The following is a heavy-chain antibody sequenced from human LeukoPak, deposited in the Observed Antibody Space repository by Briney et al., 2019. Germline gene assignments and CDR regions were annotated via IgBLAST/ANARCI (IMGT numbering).Heavy chain of an antibody. D-gene: IGHD6-6*01. CDR2: ISAYNGNT. CDR3: ATLYSSSGYYFDY. V-gene: IGHV1-18*04. J-gene: IGHJ4*02. CDR1: GYTFTGYY. Sequence: ASVKVSCKASGYTFTGYYMHWVRQAPGQGLEWMGWISAYNGNTNYAQKLQGRVTMTTDTSTSTAYMELRSLRSDDTAVYYCATLYSSSGYYFDYWGQGTLVTVSS.